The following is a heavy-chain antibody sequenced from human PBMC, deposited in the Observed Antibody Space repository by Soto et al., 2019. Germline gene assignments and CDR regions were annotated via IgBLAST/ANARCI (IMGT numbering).Heavy chain of an antibody. D-gene: IGHD1-7*01. CDR3: TRDQWYQYNWNYGILY. CDR2: IRSKAYGGTT. J-gene: IGHJ4*02. Sequence: GGSLRLSCTASGFTFGDYAMSWFRQAPGKGLEWVGFIRSKAYGGTTEYAASVKGRFTISRDDSKSIAYLQMNSLKTEDTAVYYCTRDQWYQYNWNYGILYWGQGTLVTVSS. V-gene: IGHV3-49*03. CDR1: GFTFGDYA.